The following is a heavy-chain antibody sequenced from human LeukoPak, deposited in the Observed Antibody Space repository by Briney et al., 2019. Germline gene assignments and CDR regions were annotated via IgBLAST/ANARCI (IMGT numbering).Heavy chain of an antibody. J-gene: IGHJ4*02. D-gene: IGHD3-22*01. Sequence: GGSLRLSCAASGFTFSSYAMSWVRQAPGKGLEWVSAISGSDGSTYYADSVKGRFTISRDNSKNTLYLQMNSLRAEDTAVYYCAKMNRNYYDSSGYYCDYWGQGTLVTVSS. CDR2: ISGSDGST. V-gene: IGHV3-23*01. CDR1: GFTFSSYA. CDR3: AKMNRNYYDSSGYYCDY.